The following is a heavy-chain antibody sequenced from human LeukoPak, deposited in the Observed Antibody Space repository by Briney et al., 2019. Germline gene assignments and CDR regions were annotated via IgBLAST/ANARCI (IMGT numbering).Heavy chain of an antibody. CDR3: ARDYDSSGIGIDY. CDR1: GGTFSSYA. D-gene: IGHD3-22*01. J-gene: IGHJ4*02. Sequence: SVKVSCKASGGTFSSYAISWVRQAPGQGLEWMGGIIPIFGTANYAQKFQGRVTITADKSTSTAYMELSSLRSEDTAVYYCARDYDSSGIGIDYWGQGTLVTVSS. CDR2: IIPIFGTA. V-gene: IGHV1-69*06.